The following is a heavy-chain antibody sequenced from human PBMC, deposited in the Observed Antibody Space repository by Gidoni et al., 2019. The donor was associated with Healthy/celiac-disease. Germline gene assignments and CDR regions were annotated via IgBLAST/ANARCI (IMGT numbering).Heavy chain of an antibody. J-gene: IGHJ3*02. CDR1: GGSFSGYY. CDR2: INHSGSP. CDR3: ARVDIVVVVAATPGAFDI. V-gene: IGHV4-34*01. D-gene: IGHD2-15*01. Sequence: QVQLQQWGAGLLKPSETLSLTCAVYGGSFSGYYWSWIRQPPGKGLEWIGEINHSGSPNYNPSLKSRVTISVDTSKNQFSLKLSSVTAADTAVYYCARVDIVVVVAATPGAFDIWGQGTMVTVSS.